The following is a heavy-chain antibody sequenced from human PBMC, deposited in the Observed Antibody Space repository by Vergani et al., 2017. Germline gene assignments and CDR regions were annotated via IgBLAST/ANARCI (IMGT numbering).Heavy chain of an antibody. CDR2: INPSGGST. J-gene: IGHJ6*02. CDR3: ARALGYCSGGSCYYYYGMDV. V-gene: IGHV1-46*01. D-gene: IGHD2-15*01. CDR1: GYTFTSYA. Sequence: QVQLVQSGSELKKPGASVKVSCKASGYTFTSYAMNWVRQAPGQGLEWMGIINPSGGSTSYAQKFQGRVTMTRDTSISTAYMELSRLRSDDTAVYYCARALGYCSGGSCYYYYGMDVWGQGTTVTVSS.